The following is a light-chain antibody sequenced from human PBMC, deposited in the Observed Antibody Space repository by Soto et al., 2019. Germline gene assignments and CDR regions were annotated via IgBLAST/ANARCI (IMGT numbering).Light chain of an antibody. Sequence: QSALTQPASVSGSPGQSIAISCTGTSSDVGGYNLVSWYQHHPGKAPKLILSENNVRPSGVSNRFSGSKAGNTASLRISGLQAEDEADYYCCSHAGRNTFVIFGGGTKLTVL. CDR3: CSHAGRNTFVI. CDR2: ENN. J-gene: IGLJ2*01. CDR1: SSDVGGYNL. V-gene: IGLV2-23*02.